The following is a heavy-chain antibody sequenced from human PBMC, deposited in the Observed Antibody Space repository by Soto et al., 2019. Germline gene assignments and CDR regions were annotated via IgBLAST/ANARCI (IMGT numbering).Heavy chain of an antibody. D-gene: IGHD3-10*01. CDR3: TTQGFGGLHGLVDV. J-gene: IGHJ6*02. V-gene: IGHV4-61*01. CDR1: GGSISSINNHFSNHY. Sequence: QVQLQESGPGLVKPSETLSLTCTVSGGSISSINNHFSNHYCSWIRLSPGKGLEWIGYISNNGFTRYIPTLKSRVSISVDTSKNQFSLTLTSVTAADTAVYYCTTQGFGGLHGLVDVWGQGTTVTVSS. CDR2: ISNNGFT.